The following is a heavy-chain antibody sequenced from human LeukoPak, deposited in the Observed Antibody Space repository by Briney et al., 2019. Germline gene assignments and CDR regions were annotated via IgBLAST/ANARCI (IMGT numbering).Heavy chain of an antibody. CDR2: IYPGDSDT. CDR3: ARMGSGYDYAY. CDR1: GYSFTSYW. Sequence: GESLKISCKGSGYSFTSYWIGWVRQLPGKGLEWMGIIYPGDSDTRYSPSFQGQVTISADQSISTAYLQWSSQTASDTAMCYCARMGSGYDYAYWGQGTLVTVSS. D-gene: IGHD5-12*01. V-gene: IGHV5-51*01. J-gene: IGHJ4*02.